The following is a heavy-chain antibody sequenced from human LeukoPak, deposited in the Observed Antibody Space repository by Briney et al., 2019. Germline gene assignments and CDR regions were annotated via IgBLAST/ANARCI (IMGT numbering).Heavy chain of an antibody. D-gene: IGHD6-6*01. CDR2: IYYSGST. Sequence: SETPSLTCTVSGGSISSYYWSWIRQPPGKGLEWIGYIYYSGSTNYNPSLKSRVTISVDTSKNQFSLKLSSVTAADTAVYYCARIEYSSSLDAFDIWGQGTMVTVSS. CDR1: GGSISSYY. V-gene: IGHV4-59*01. CDR3: ARIEYSSSLDAFDI. J-gene: IGHJ3*02.